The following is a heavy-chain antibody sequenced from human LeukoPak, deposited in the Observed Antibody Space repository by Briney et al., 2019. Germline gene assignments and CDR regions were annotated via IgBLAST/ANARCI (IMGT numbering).Heavy chain of an antibody. CDR3: ARAIQWELLL. V-gene: IGHV4-39*07. Sequence: PSETLSLTCTVSGGSISSSSYYWGWIRQPPGKGLEWIGSIYYSGSTYYNPSLKSRVTISVGTSKNQFSLKLSSVTAADTAVYYCARAIQWELLLWGQGTLVTVSS. CDR2: IYYSGST. CDR1: GGSISSSSYY. J-gene: IGHJ4*02. D-gene: IGHD1-26*01.